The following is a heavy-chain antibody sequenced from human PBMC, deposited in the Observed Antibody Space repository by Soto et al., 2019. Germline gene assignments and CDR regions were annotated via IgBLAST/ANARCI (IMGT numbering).Heavy chain of an antibody. CDR1: GFSLNSSGVG. D-gene: IGHD6-13*01. J-gene: IGHJ4*02. CDR2: IYWNDEM. Sequence: QITLKESGPTLVKPTQTLTLTCTFSGFSLNSSGVGVGWIRQPPGKALEWLALIYWNDEMHYSPSLKSRLTSTGDASKHQVVRTVTNMDPVDTATYYGAHRSFATYSSLPADFDYWGQGSLVTVSS. V-gene: IGHV2-5*01. CDR3: AHRSFATYSSLPADFDY.